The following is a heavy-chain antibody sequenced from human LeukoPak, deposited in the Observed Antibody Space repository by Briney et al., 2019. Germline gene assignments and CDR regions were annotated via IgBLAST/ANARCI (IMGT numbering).Heavy chain of an antibody. CDR3: ATGISGWTRSGGFDY. D-gene: IGHD6-19*01. CDR2: INPSGGST. CDR1: GYTFTSYY. J-gene: IGHJ4*02. Sequence: GASVKVSCKASGYTFTSYYMHWVRQAPGQGLEWMGIINPSGGSTSYAQKFQGRVTMTEDTSTDTAYMELSSLRSEDTAVYYCATGISGWTRSGGFDYWGQGTLVTVSS. V-gene: IGHV1-46*01.